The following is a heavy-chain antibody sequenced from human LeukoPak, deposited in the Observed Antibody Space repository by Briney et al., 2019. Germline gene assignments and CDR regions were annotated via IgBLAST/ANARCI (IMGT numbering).Heavy chain of an antibody. CDR2: IIPIFGTA. D-gene: IGHD3-10*01. CDR1: GGTFSSYA. Sequence: SVKVSCKASGGTFSSYAISWVRQAPGQGLEWMGGIIPIFGTANYAQKFQGRVTITADESTSAAYMELSSLRSEDTAVYYCARDMGRYYGMDVWGQGTTVTVSS. CDR3: ARDMGRYYGMDV. J-gene: IGHJ6*02. V-gene: IGHV1-69*13.